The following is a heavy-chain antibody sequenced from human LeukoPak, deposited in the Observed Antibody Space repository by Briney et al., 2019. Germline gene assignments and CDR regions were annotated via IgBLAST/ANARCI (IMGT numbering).Heavy chain of an antibody. J-gene: IGHJ6*03. D-gene: IGHD3-3*01. V-gene: IGHV4-39*07. Sequence: SETLSLTCTVSGGSISSYYWGWIRQPPGKGLEWIGSIYYSGSTYYNPSLKSRVTISVDTSKNQFSLKLSSVTAADTAVYYCASILSGYYGPDYYYYYMDVWGKGTTVTVSS. CDR3: ASILSGYYGPDYYYYYMDV. CDR1: GGSISSYY. CDR2: IYYSGST.